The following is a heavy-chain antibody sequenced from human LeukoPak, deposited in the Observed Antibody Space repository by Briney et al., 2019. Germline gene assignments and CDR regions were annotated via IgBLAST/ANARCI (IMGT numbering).Heavy chain of an antibody. CDR1: GYTFTSNY. J-gene: IGHJ4*02. Sequence: ASVKVSCKASGYTFTSNYIHWVRQAPGQGLEWMGMIYPRDGSTSYAQKFQGRVTVTRDTSTSTVHMELSGLRSEDTAVYYCARDQEGFDHWGQGTLVTVSS. V-gene: IGHV1-46*01. CDR3: ARDQEGFDH. CDR2: IYPRDGST.